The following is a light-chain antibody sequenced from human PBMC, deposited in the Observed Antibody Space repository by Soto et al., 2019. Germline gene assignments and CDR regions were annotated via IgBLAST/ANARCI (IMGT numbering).Light chain of an antibody. J-gene: IGLJ1*01. V-gene: IGLV1-44*01. CDR3: AAWDDSLNGFYV. CDR1: KSSIGSNT. CDR2: SNN. Sequence: QSVLSQPPSASGTPGQSVTTSYSGSKSSIGSNTINWYQHLPGTAPKLLIYSNNHRPSGVPDRISGSKSGTSASLAISGLQSEDEADYYCAAWDDSLNGFYVLGTGTKVTVL.